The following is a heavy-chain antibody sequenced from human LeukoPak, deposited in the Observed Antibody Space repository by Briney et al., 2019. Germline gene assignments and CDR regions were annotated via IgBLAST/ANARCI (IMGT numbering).Heavy chain of an antibody. CDR3: ARQGDSNRDWYLDL. D-gene: IGHD6-13*01. Sequence: PSETLSLTCTVSGGSISSYYWSWIRQPPGKGLEWIGYIYYSGSTNYNPSLKSRVTISVDTSTNQFSLKLSSVTAADTAVYYCARQGDSNRDWYLDLWGRGTLVTVSS. J-gene: IGHJ2*01. V-gene: IGHV4-59*08. CDR2: IYYSGST. CDR1: GGSISSYY.